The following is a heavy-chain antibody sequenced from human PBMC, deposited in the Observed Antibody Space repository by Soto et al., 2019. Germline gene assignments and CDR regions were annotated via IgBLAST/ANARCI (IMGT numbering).Heavy chain of an antibody. CDR2: MNPNSGNT. CDR3: ERTLSGDTVDY. Sequence: QVQLVQSGAEVKKPGASVKVSCKASGYTFTSYDINWVRQATGQGLEWMGWMNPNSGNTSYAQKFQGRVTMTRNTSVSTAYVELSSLRSEDSAVYYGERTLSGDTVDYWGQGTLVTVSS. D-gene: IGHD4-17*01. CDR1: GYTFTSYD. J-gene: IGHJ4*02. V-gene: IGHV1-8*01.